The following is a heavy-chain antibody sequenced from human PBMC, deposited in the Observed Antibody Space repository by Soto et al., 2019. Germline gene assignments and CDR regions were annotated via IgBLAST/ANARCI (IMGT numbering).Heavy chain of an antibody. CDR2: IFYTGPA. V-gene: IGHV4-31*03. CDR1: GGSINTGGYY. D-gene: IGHD2-15*01. Sequence: QVQLQESGPGLVKPSQTLSLTCTVSGGSINTGGYYWGWIRHLPGEGLEWIGHIFYTGPAYYNPSLRRRVTVSIDTSANQFSLHMYSVTAADTAMYYCARRLDDTPETFFNWFDPWGQGILVTVSS. J-gene: IGHJ5*02. CDR3: ARRLDDTPETFFNWFDP.